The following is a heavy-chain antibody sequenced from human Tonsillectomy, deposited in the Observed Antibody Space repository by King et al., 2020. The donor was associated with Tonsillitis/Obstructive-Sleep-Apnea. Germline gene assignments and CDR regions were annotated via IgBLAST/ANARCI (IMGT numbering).Heavy chain of an antibody. CDR1: GFIFSSHP. J-gene: IGHJ3*02. D-gene: IGHD3-10*01. V-gene: IGHV3-30*04. Sequence: QLVQSGGGVVQPGRSLRLSCAASGFIFSSHPIHWVRQAPGKGLEWVAVISYDGSSQYYADSVKGRFTISRDNSKNTLYLEMTSLRPDDTAIYYCARDMSMVRGVVFDAFDIWGQGTKVTVSS. CDR2: ISYDGSSQ. CDR3: ARDMSMVRGVVFDAFDI.